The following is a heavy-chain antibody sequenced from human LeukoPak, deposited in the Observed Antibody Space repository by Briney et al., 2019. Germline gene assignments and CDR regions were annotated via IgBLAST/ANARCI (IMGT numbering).Heavy chain of an antibody. D-gene: IGHD2-15*01. CDR2: IYYSGST. CDR1: GGSISSGGYY. J-gene: IGHJ5*02. CDR3: ARGLGYCSGGSCYVSWFDP. V-gene: IGHV4-31*03. Sequence: SETLSLTCTVSGGSISSGGYYWSWIRQHPGKGLEWIGYIYYSGSTHYNPSLKSRVTISVDTSKNQFSLKLSSVTAADTAVYYCARGLGYCSGGSCYVSWFDPWGQGTLVTVSS.